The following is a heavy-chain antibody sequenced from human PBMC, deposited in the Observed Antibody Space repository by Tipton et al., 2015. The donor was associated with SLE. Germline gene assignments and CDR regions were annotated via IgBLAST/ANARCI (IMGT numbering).Heavy chain of an antibody. CDR1: GGSISSHY. J-gene: IGHJ4*02. Sequence: TLSLTCTLSGGSISSHYWSWIRQSPEKGLEWIGYVYHSGSSNYNPSLKGRVTISVDKSKKQYFLNLSSVTAADTAVYYCSRFRGGRNYFDYWGQGIPVTVSS. D-gene: IGHD1-1*01. V-gene: IGHV4-59*11. CDR2: VYHSGSS. CDR3: SRFRGGRNYFDY.